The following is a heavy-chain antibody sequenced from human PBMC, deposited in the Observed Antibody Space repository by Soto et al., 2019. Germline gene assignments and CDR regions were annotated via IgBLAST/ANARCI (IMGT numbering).Heavy chain of an antibody. CDR3: ARGLSIYDSSGYYSPFDY. J-gene: IGHJ4*02. CDR1: GGSFSGYY. Sequence: PSETLSLTCAVYGGSFSGYYWSWIRQPPGEGLEWIGEINHSGSTNYNPSLKSRVTISVDTSKNQFSLKLSSVTAADTAVYYCARGLSIYDSSGYYSPFDYWGQGTLVTVSS. CDR2: INHSGST. V-gene: IGHV4-34*01. D-gene: IGHD3-22*01.